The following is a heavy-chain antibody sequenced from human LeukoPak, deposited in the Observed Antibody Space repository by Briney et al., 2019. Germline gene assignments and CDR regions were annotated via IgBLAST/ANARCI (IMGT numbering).Heavy chain of an antibody. V-gene: IGHV1-2*02. CDR3: ARDSSAGDAFDI. D-gene: IGHD6-6*01. CDR2: INPNSGGT. J-gene: IGHJ3*02. Sequence: ASVKVSCKAPGYTFTGYYMHWVRQAPGQGLEWMGWINPNSGGTNYAQKFQGRVTMTRDTSISTAYMELSRLRSDDTAVYYCARDSSAGDAFDIWGQGTMVTVSS. CDR1: GYTFTGYY.